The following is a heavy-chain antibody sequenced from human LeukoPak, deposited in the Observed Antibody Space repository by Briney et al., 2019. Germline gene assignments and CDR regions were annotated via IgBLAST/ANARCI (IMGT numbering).Heavy chain of an antibody. CDR2: IKSRAHGGTT. J-gene: IGHJ4*02. CDR3: ATYSSSYYYFVY. Sequence: GGSLRLSCAASGFTFSNAYISWVRQAPGKGLEWVGRIKSRAHGGTTEYAAPVKGRFTISRDDSKNTLFLQMNSLQTEDAALYYCATYSSSYYYFVYWGQGTLVTVSS. CDR1: GFTFSNAY. V-gene: IGHV3-15*01. D-gene: IGHD6-13*01.